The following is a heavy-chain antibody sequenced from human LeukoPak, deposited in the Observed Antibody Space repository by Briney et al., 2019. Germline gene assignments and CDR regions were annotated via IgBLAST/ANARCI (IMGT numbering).Heavy chain of an antibody. J-gene: IGHJ4*02. V-gene: IGHV3-23*01. CDR2: ISSSATST. CDR3: ARDYYDSSGYFDY. D-gene: IGHD3-22*01. CDR1: GFTFSNYA. Sequence: PGGSLRLSCAGSGFTFSNYAMSWVRQAPGKGLEWVSAISSSATSTYHADSVKGRFTISRDNSKNTLYLQMNSLRAEDTAVYYCARDYYDSSGYFDYWGQGTLVTVSS.